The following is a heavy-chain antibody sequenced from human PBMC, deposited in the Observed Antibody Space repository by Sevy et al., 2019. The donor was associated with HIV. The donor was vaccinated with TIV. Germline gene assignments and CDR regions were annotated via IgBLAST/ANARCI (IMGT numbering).Heavy chain of an antibody. V-gene: IGHV3-23*01. CDR1: QFAFSDYA. Sequence: GGSLRLSCAASQFAFSDYAMTWVRQAPGKGLEWVASIGGSGGSTYYAESVRGRFTISRDNDKHVVYLQMDTLRVADTALYFSAKARMAARSLNPRLLNFDSWGQGTLVTVSS. CDR3: AKARMAARSLNPRLLNFDS. J-gene: IGHJ5*01. D-gene: IGHD6-6*01. CDR2: IGGSGGST.